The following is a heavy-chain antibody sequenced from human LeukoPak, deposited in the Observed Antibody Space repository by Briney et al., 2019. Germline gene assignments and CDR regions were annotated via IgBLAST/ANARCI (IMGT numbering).Heavy chain of an antibody. CDR3: ARDSGPWGVFDP. V-gene: IGHV4-59*01. D-gene: IGHD3-10*01. CDR1: RGSISTFY. Sequence: SETLSLTCSVSRGSISTFYWSWIRQPPGKGLEWIGYIYYSGTTTYNPSLKSRVTISIDMSNNHFSLNLRSVTAADKAVYYCARDSGPWGVFDPWGQGTLVTVSS. J-gene: IGHJ5*02. CDR2: IYYSGTT.